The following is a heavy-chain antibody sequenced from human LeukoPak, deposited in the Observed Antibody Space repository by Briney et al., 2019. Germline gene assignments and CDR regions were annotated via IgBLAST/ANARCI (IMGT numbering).Heavy chain of an antibody. V-gene: IGHV4-59*01. J-gene: IGHJ6*03. D-gene: IGHD5-18*01. CDR1: GGSISSYY. CDR2: IYYSGST. CDR3: ARGRIQLWSRSRSYYMDV. Sequence: TTSETLSLTCTVSGGSISSYYWSWIRQPPGKGLEWIGYIYYSGSTNYNPSLKSRVTISVDTYKNQFSLKLSSVTAADTAVYYCARGRIQLWSRSRSYYMDVWGKGTTVTISS.